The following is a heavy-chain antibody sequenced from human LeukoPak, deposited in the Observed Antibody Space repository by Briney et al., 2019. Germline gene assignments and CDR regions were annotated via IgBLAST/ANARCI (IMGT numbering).Heavy chain of an antibody. V-gene: IGHV1-69*13. CDR3: ARRTRFSLGGNYYYGMDV. D-gene: IGHD3-3*01. CDR2: IIPMFGTA. CDR1: GGTFSSYA. J-gene: IGHJ6*02. Sequence: SVKVSCQASGGTFSSYAISWVRQAPGRGREWMGGIIPMFGTANYAQKFQGRVTITADESTSTAYMEPSSLRSEDTAVHYCARRTRFSLGGNYYYGMDVWGQGTTVTVSS.